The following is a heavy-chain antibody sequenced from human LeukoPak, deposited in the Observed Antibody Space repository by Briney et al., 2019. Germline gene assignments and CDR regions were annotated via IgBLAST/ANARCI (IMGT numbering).Heavy chain of an antibody. J-gene: IGHJ5*02. V-gene: IGHV1-8*03. CDR2: MNPNSGNT. CDR1: GYTFTGYY. D-gene: IGHD3-10*01. Sequence: ASVKVSCKASGYTFTGYYIHWVRQATGQGLEWMGWMNPNSGNTGYAQKFQGRVTITRNTSISTAYMELSSLRSEDTAVYYCARGLGDPWGQGTLVTVSS. CDR3: ARGLGDP.